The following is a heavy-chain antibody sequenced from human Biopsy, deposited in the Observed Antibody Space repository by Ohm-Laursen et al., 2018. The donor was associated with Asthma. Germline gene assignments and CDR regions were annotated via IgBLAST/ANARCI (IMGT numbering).Heavy chain of an antibody. Sequence: SLRLSCAASGFTVSTNGMSWVRQPPGQGLEWVSVIYRGGGTYYADSVQGRVTISRDNSKNTLSLQMNSLRAENTAVYYCARAYGGSFFSGSFDIWGQGTMVTVSS. D-gene: IGHD4-23*01. J-gene: IGHJ3*02. V-gene: IGHV3-53*01. CDR3: ARAYGGSFFSGSFDI. CDR2: IYRGGGT. CDR1: GFTVSTNG.